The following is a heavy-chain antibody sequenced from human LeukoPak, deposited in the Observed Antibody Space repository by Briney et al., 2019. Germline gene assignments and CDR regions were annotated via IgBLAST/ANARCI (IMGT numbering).Heavy chain of an antibody. Sequence: GGSLRLSCSASGFPFSSYWMSWVRQAPGKGLEWVANIKQDGSEKYYVDSVKGRFTISRDNAKNSLYLQMNSLRAEDTAVYYCARKRELQWLGYFDYWGQGTLVTVSS. CDR3: ARKRELQWLGYFDY. D-gene: IGHD6-19*01. CDR2: IKQDGSEK. V-gene: IGHV3-7*01. CDR1: GFPFSSYW. J-gene: IGHJ4*02.